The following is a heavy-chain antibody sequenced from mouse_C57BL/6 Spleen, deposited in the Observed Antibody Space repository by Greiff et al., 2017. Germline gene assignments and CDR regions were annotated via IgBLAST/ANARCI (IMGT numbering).Heavy chain of an antibody. CDR1: GFSLTSYG. V-gene: IGHV2-9*01. D-gene: IGHD3-2*02. CDR2: IWGGGST. J-gene: IGHJ3*01. Sequence: QVQLQQSGPGLVAPSQSLSIPCTASGFSLTSYGVDWVRQPPGKGLEWLGVIWGGGSTNYNSPLMSRLSTSKGNSKSQVFLKMNRLQTDDTAMYYCAKHEGSSGYVYWGQGTLVTVSA. CDR3: AKHEGSSGYVY.